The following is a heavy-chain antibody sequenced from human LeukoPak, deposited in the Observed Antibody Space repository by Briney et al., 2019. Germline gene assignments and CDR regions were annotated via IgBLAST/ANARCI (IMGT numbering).Heavy chain of an antibody. Sequence: TLSLTCTVSGGSISSYYWSWIRQPPGKGLEWIGYIYYSGGTNYNPSLKSRVTISVDTSKNQFSLKLSSVTAADTAVYYCAREGYSSDLDYWGQGTLVTVSS. J-gene: IGHJ4*02. V-gene: IGHV4-59*01. CDR1: GGSISSYY. D-gene: IGHD6-19*01. CDR3: AREGYSSDLDY. CDR2: IYYSGGT.